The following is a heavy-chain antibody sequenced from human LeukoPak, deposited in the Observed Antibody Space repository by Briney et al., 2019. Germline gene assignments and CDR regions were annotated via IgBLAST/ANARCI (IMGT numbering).Heavy chain of an antibody. J-gene: IGHJ4*02. Sequence: GGSLRLSCAASGFTFSSYAMHWVRQAPGKGLEWVAVISYDGSNKYYADSVKGRFTISRDNSKNTLYLQMNSLGAEDTAVYYCARDGSDWGQGTLVTVSS. CDR1: GFTFSSYA. CDR3: ARDGSD. V-gene: IGHV3-30-3*01. CDR2: ISYDGSNK.